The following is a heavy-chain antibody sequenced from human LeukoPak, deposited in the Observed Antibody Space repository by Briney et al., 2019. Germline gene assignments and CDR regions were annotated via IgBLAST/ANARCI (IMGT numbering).Heavy chain of an antibody. CDR3: ARALRLWGGNSGIAFDI. CDR2: IYNSGST. J-gene: IGHJ4*02. CDR1: GGSISSYY. Sequence: SETLSLTCTVSGGSISSYYWSWIRQPPGKGLEWIGYIYNSGSTNYNHSLKSRVTISEDMSNNQFSLKLSSVTAADTAVYYCARALRLWGGNSGIAFDIWGQGALVTVSS. V-gene: IGHV4-59*01. D-gene: IGHD4-23*01.